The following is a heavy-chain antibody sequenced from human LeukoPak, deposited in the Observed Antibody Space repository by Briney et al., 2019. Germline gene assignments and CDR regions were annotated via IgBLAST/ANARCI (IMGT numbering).Heavy chain of an antibody. CDR2: IYYSGST. V-gene: IGHV4-59*01. CDR3: AGASYDSSGVH. J-gene: IGHJ4*02. D-gene: IGHD3-22*01. Sequence: SSETLSLTCTVSGGSISSYYWSSIRQPPGKGLEWIGYIYYSGSTNYNPSLKSRVTISVDTSKNQFPLKLSSVTAADTAVYYCAGASYDSSGVHWGQGTLVTVSS. CDR1: GGSISSYY.